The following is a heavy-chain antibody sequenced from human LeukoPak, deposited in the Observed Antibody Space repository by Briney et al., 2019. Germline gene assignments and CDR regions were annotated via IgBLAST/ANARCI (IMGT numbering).Heavy chain of an antibody. Sequence: GGSLRLSCAASGFTFSSYSMNWVRQAPGKGLEWVSSISSSSSYIYYADSVKGRFTISRDNAKNSLYLQMNSLRAEDTAVYYCARDRGIVVVPAARNAFDIWGQGTMVTVSS. J-gene: IGHJ3*02. CDR1: GFTFSSYS. V-gene: IGHV3-21*01. CDR3: ARDRGIVVVPAARNAFDI. D-gene: IGHD2-2*01. CDR2: ISSSSSYI.